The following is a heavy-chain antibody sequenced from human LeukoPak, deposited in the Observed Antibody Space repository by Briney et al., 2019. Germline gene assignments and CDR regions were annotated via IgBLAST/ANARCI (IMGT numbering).Heavy chain of an antibody. CDR2: IRYDGSNK. D-gene: IGHD6-6*01. V-gene: IGHV3-30*02. Sequence: GGSLRLXCAASGFTFSSYGMHWDRQAPGKGLEWVAFIRYDGSNKYYADSVKGRFTISRDNSKNTLYLQMNSLRAEDTAVYYCVYQGSSSDGYYYYMDVWGKGTTVTVSS. J-gene: IGHJ6*03. CDR1: GFTFSSYG. CDR3: VYQGSSSDGYYYYMDV.